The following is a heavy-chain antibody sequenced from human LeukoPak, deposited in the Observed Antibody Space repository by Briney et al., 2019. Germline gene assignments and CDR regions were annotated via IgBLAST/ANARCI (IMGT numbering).Heavy chain of an antibody. V-gene: IGHV3-7*01. Sequence: GGSLRLSCAASGFTFTSYWMNWVRQAPGKGLEGVANIKQDGSEKYYVDSLKGRFTISRDNAKNALFLQMNSLRAEDTAVYYCARGLIVRGVIVGNLFDSWGQGTLVTVSS. J-gene: IGHJ4*02. CDR1: GFTFTSYW. D-gene: IGHD3-10*01. CDR2: IKQDGSEK. CDR3: ARGLIVRGVIVGNLFDS.